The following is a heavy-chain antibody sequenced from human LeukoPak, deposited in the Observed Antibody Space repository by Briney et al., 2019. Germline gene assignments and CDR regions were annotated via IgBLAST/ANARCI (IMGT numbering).Heavy chain of an antibody. CDR1: GASIRSYF. Sequence: SETLSLTCSVSGASIRSYFWSWIRQSRGKGLEWIGYVYDNDISNFNPSLESRVTILVDRSKSQFSLKLRSVTAADTAVYYCARGLVLATDDAFDIWGPGTMVTVSS. D-gene: IGHD5-12*01. J-gene: IGHJ3*02. CDR2: VYDNDIS. V-gene: IGHV4-59*01. CDR3: ARGLVLATDDAFDI.